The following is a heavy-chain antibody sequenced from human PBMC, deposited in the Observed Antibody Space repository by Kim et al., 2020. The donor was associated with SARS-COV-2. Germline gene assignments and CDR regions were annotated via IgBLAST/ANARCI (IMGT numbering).Heavy chain of an antibody. D-gene: IGHD1-7*01. CDR3: CWNFAQAAFDT. J-gene: IGHJ3*02. CDR2: A. V-gene: IGHV1-69*02. Sequence: ANYAQKFQGRVTITADKSTSTAYMELSSLRSEDTAVYYCCWNFAQAAFDTWGQGTMVTVSS.